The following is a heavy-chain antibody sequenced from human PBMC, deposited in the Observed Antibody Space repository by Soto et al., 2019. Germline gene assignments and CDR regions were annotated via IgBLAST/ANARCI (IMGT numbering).Heavy chain of an antibody. CDR1: GGSISSSSYY. Sequence: QLQLQESGPGLVKPSETLSLTCTVSGGSISSSSYYWVWIRQPPGKGLEWIGSIYYSGSTYYNPSLKSRVTISVDTSKNQFSLQLSSVTAADTAVYYCARHYSGSWDYFDYWGQGTLVTVSS. V-gene: IGHV4-39*01. CDR2: IYYSGST. J-gene: IGHJ4*02. CDR3: ARHYSGSWDYFDY. D-gene: IGHD1-26*01.